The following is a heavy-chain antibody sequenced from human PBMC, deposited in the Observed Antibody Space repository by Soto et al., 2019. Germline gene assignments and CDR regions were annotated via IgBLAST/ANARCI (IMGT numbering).Heavy chain of an antibody. V-gene: IGHV3-30*18. CDR3: ANLSFYYDEASF. CDR2: ISYDGSNK. D-gene: IGHD3-22*01. J-gene: IGHJ4*02. Sequence: QVQLVESGGGVVQPGRSLRLSCAASGFTFSSYGMHWVRQAPGKWLEWVAVISYDGSNKYYADSVKGRFTISRDNSKNTLYLQMNSLRAEDTAVYYCANLSFYYDEASFWAQGTLVTVSS. CDR1: GFTFSSYG.